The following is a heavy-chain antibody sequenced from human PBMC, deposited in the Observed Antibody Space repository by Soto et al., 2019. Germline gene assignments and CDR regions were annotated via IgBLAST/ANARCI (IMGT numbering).Heavy chain of an antibody. CDR3: ATVTMVRGVSSYYLYY. V-gene: IGHV1-24*01. CDR1: GYTLTELS. D-gene: IGHD3-10*01. Sequence: QVQLVQSGAEVKKPGASVKVSCKVSGYTLTELSMHWVRQAPGKGLEWMGGFDPEDGETNYAQKFQGRVTMTEDTSTDTAYLELSSLSSEDTAVYYCATVTMVRGVSSYYLYYWGQGTLVTVSS. CDR2: FDPEDGET. J-gene: IGHJ4*02.